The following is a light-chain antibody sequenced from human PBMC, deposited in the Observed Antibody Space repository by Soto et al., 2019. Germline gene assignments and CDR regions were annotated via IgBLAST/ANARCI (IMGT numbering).Light chain of an antibody. V-gene: IGLV2-14*03. CDR2: DVT. CDR3: SSYTSVTTPLYV. Sequence: QSALTPPAPLSWASWQSITLSCTGTTRDGGNSNCVSWYQQHPGKAPQLIIYDVTYRPSGVSNRFSGSKSGSTASLTISGLQAEDEADYYCSSYTSVTTPLYVFGAGTKVTVL. J-gene: IGLJ1*01. CDR1: TRDGGNSNC.